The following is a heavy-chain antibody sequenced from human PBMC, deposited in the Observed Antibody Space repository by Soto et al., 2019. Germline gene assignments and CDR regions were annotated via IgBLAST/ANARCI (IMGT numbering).Heavy chain of an antibody. V-gene: IGHV3-21*01. J-gene: IGHJ5*02. CDR2: ISSSSSYI. CDR3: ARVRARITGTINLQFDP. D-gene: IGHD1-7*01. CDR1: GFTFSSYS. Sequence: GGSLRLSCAASGFTFSSYSMNWVRQAPGKGLEWVSSISSSSSYIYYANSVKGRFTISRDNAKNALYLQMNSLRAEGTAVYYCARVRARITGTINLQFDPWGQGTLVTVSS.